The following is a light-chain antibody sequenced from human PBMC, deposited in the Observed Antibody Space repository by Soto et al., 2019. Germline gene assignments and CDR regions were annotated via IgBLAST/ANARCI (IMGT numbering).Light chain of an antibody. CDR2: GAS. Sequence: EIVLTQSPGTLSLSPGERDTLSCMASQSVSSGYLAWYQQKPDQARRLLTYGASSRSTGIPDMFSGSGSGTVFTLTISRLEPEDFAEYYCQQYGSSRTFGQGTKVEIK. V-gene: IGKV3-20*01. CDR1: QSVSSGY. J-gene: IGKJ1*01. CDR3: QQYGSSRT.